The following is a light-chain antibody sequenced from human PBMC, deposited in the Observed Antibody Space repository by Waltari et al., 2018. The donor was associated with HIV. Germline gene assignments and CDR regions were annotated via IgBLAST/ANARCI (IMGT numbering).Light chain of an antibody. J-gene: IGKJ2*01. CDR1: QGIATN. Sequence: DIRLTHSPSLLSASVGERVRITCRASQGIATNLAWFQQKAGKVPNLLIYSASTLHVGVPSRFSGSGSGTEFTLTIDNLQPEDFATYYCLQLSNFPFTFGQGTKLAIK. CDR3: LQLSNFPFT. CDR2: SAS. V-gene: IGKV1-9*01.